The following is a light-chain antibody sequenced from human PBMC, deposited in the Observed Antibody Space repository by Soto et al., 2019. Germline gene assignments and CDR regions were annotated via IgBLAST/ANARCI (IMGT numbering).Light chain of an antibody. Sequence: QSALTQPASVSGSPGQSITISCTGTSSDVGGYNYVSWYQQHPGKAPKLMIYEVSNRPSGVSNRFSGSKSGNTASLTSSGLQAEDEADFYCSSYTSSSPHVVFGGGTKVTVL. CDR3: SSYTSSSPHVV. CDR2: EVS. J-gene: IGLJ2*01. CDR1: SSDVGGYNY. V-gene: IGLV2-14*01.